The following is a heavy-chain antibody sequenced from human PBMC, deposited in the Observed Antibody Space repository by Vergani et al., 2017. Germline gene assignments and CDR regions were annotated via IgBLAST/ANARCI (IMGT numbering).Heavy chain of an antibody. J-gene: IGHJ6*03. Sequence: EVQLLESGGGLVQPGGSLRLSCAASGFTFSSYAMSWVRQAPGKGLEWVSAISGSGGSTYYADSVKGRCTICRDNSKNTLYLQMNSLGAEDTAVYYCAKTFYGDLLPRYMDVWGKGTTVTVSS. V-gene: IGHV3-23*01. D-gene: IGHD4-17*01. CDR3: AKTFYGDLLPRYMDV. CDR2: ISGSGGST. CDR1: GFTFSSYA.